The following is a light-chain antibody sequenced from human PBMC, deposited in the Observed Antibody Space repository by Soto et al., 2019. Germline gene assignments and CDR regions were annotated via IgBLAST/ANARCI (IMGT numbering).Light chain of an antibody. CDR1: SSDVGGYNY. CDR2: EVS. Sequence: QSALTQPASVSGSPGQSITISCTGTSSDVGGYNYVSWYQQHPGKVPKLILYEVSNRPSGVSNRFSGSKSGNTASLAISGLQAEDEADYYCSSYTTSSTQVFGGGTQLTVL. CDR3: SSYTTSSTQV. J-gene: IGLJ3*02. V-gene: IGLV2-14*01.